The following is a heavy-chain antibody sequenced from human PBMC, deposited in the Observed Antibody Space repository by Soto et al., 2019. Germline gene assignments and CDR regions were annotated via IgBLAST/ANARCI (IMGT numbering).Heavy chain of an antibody. CDR2: ISYDGSNK. J-gene: IGHJ2*01. CDR1: GFTFSSYG. Sequence: VQLVESGGGVVQPGRSLRLSCAASGFTFSSYGMHWVRQAPGKGLEWVAVISYDGSNKYYADSVKGRFTISRDNSKNTLYLQMNSLRAEDTAVYYCAKGQKGYCSGGSCYSEWYFDLWGRGTLVTVSS. CDR3: AKGQKGYCSGGSCYSEWYFDL. D-gene: IGHD2-15*01. V-gene: IGHV3-30*18.